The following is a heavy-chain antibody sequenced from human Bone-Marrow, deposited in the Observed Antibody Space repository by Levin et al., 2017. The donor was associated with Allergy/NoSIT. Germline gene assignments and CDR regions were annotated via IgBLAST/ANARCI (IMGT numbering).Heavy chain of an antibody. D-gene: IGHD4-17*01. J-gene: IGHJ4*01. Sequence: GGSLRLSCAASGFTFTKYAMSWVRQAPGKGLEWVSAIRGSGGTTYYADSVKGRFTISRDNSMNTLYLQMNSLRAEDTALYYCTKDQRDYGHYFEYWGPGILVTVSS. V-gene: IGHV3-23*01. CDR3: TKDQRDYGHYFEY. CDR2: IRGSGGTT. CDR1: GFTFTKYA.